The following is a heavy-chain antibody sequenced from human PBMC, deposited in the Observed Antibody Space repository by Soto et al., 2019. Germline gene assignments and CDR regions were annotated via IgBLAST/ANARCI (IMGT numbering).Heavy chain of an antibody. D-gene: IGHD2-2*01. CDR1: GFTFTSSA. CDR3: AAPRTAINYYYYGMDV. V-gene: IGHV1-58*02. J-gene: IGHJ6*02. CDR2: IVVGSGNT. Sequence: QMQLVQSGPEVKKPGTSVKVSCKASGFTFTSSAMQWVRQARGQRLEWIGWIVVGSGNTNYAQKFQERVTITRDMSTSTADMELSSLRSEDTAVYYCAAPRTAINYYYYGMDVWGQGTTVTVSS.